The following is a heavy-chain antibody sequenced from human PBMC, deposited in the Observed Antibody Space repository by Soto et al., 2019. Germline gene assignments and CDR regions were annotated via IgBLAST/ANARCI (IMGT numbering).Heavy chain of an antibody. CDR3: ARDPWSGLRFLEWLPLPYYYYGMDV. CDR1: GDSVSSNSAA. D-gene: IGHD3-3*01. V-gene: IGHV6-1*01. CDR2: TYYRSKWYN. Sequence: SRTLSLTCAISGDSVSSNSAAWNWIRQSPSRGLEWLGRTYYRSKWYNDYAVSVKSRITINPDTSKNQFSLQLNSVTPEDTAVYYCARDPWSGLRFLEWLPLPYYYYGMDVWGQGTTVTVSS. J-gene: IGHJ6*02.